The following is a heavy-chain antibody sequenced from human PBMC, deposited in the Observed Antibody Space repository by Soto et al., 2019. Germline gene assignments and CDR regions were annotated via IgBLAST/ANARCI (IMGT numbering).Heavy chain of an antibody. Sequence: SETLSLTCTVSGGSMNNYFWSWIRQPPGKGLEWIGYIYHSGDTDYNPSVKSRVTISVDTSKNQFSLRLTSVTAADTAVYYCARNRGNFHFDSWGPGTLVTVSS. J-gene: IGHJ4*02. CDR3: ARNRGNFHFDS. D-gene: IGHD2-21*02. V-gene: IGHV4-59*01. CDR2: IYHSGDT. CDR1: GGSMNNYF.